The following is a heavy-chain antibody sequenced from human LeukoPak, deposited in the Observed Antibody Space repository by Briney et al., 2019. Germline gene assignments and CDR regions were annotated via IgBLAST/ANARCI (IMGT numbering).Heavy chain of an antibody. V-gene: IGHV4-39*07. Sequence: SETLSLTCTVSGGSISSSSYYWGWIRQPPGKGLEWIGSIYYSGSTYYNPSLKSRVTISVDTSKNQFSLKLSSVTAADTAVYYCARDANLKKEMATISGAFDIWGQGQWSPSLQ. CDR2: IYYSGST. J-gene: IGHJ3*02. CDR3: ARDANLKKEMATISGAFDI. CDR1: GGSISSSSYY. D-gene: IGHD5-24*01.